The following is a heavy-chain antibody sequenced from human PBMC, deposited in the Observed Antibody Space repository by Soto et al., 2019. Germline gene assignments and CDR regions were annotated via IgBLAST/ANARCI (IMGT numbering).Heavy chain of an antibody. CDR2: ISGYNGKT. J-gene: IGHJ4*02. D-gene: IGHD3-10*01. CDR1: GYTFTGFG. V-gene: IGHV1-18*04. Sequence: QVQMVQSGGEVKKPGASVKVSCKASGYTFTGFGVSWVRQAPGQGPEWMGWISGYNGKTQYAQKVQGRVTMTTDTSSITAYMVLRSLRSEDRAGYFGASGKMVDDFGLGSFDYWGPGNVVTLSS. CDR3: ASGKMVDDFGLGSFDY.